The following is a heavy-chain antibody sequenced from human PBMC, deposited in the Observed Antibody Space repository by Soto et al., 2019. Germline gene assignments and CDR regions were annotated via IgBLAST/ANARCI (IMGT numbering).Heavy chain of an antibody. CDR3: ARGGIAVAGRHFDY. D-gene: IGHD6-19*01. Sequence: PVGSLRLSCVTAGFTFSSYGMNWVRQAPGKGLEWVSYISSSRTTMYYADSVQGRFTISSDNAKNSLYLQMNSLRAEDTGVYYCARGGIAVAGRHFDYWGQGTLVTVSS. CDR1: GFTFSSYG. J-gene: IGHJ4*02. V-gene: IGHV3-48*01. CDR2: ISSSRTTM.